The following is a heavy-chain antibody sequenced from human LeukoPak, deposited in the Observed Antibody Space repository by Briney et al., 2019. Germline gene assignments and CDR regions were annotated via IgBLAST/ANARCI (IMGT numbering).Heavy chain of an antibody. D-gene: IGHD3-10*01. Sequence: GGSLRLSCAASGFTFSSYAMSWVRQAPGKGLEWVSAISGSGGSTYYADSVKGRFTISRDNSKNTLYLQMNSLRAEDTAVYYCAKADGVYYYYYGMDVWGQGTTVTVSS. CDR3: AKADGVYYYYYGMDV. V-gene: IGHV3-23*01. CDR2: ISGSGGST. J-gene: IGHJ6*02. CDR1: GFTFSSYA.